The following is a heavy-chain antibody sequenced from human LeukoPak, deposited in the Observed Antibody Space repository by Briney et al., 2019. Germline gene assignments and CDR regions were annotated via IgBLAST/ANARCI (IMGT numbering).Heavy chain of an antibody. CDR1: GGTFSSYA. J-gene: IGHJ6*03. CDR3: ARDPRHNYYMDV. Sequence: ASVKVSCKASGGTFSSYAISWVRQAPGQGLEWMGGIIPIFGTANYAPKFQGRVTITADESTSTAYMELSSLRSEDTAVYYCARDPRHNYYMDVWGKGTTVTVSS. D-gene: IGHD5-24*01. V-gene: IGHV1-69*13. CDR2: IIPIFGTA.